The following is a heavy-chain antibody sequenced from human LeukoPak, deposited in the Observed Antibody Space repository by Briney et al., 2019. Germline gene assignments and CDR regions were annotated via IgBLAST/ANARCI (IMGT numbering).Heavy chain of an antibody. CDR3: ARAALDTAMVRLYYYYYYYMDV. CDR1: GGSISSSSYY. Sequence: SETLSLTCTVSGGSISSSSYYWGWIRQPPGKGLEWIGSNYYSGSTNYNPSLKSRVTISVDTSKNQFSLKLSSVTAADTAVYYCARAALDTAMVRLYYYYYYYMDVWGKGTTVTVSS. J-gene: IGHJ6*03. CDR2: NYYSGST. V-gene: IGHV4-39*07. D-gene: IGHD5-18*01.